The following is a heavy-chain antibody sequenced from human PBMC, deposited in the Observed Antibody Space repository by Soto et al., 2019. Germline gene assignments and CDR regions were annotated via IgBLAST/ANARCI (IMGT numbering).Heavy chain of an antibody. J-gene: IGHJ4*02. CDR1: GDSMSIYA. V-gene: IGHV1-69*13. CDR3: AREHDSSGYY. D-gene: IGHD3-22*01. CDR2: IIPIFGTA. Sequence: SLKGSCKGSGDSMSIYAISWVRQAPGQGLEWMGGIIPIFGTANYAQKFQGRVTITADESTSTAYMELSSLRSEDTAVYYCAREHDSSGYYWGQGTLVTVSS.